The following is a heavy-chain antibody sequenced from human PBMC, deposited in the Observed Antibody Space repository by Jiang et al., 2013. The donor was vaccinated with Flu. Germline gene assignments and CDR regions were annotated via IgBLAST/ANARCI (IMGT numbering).Heavy chain of an antibody. CDR3: AREEVGAIYYFDY. J-gene: IGHJ4*02. CDR1: GGSISNTNW. Sequence: PGLVKPLGTLSLSCDVTGGSISNTNWWSWVRQPPGKGLEWIGEIYHSGSTNYNPSLKSRVTISVDTSTNQFSLKLSSVTAADTAVYYCAREEVGAIYYFDYWGQGTLVTVSS. D-gene: IGHD1-26*01. V-gene: IGHV4-4*02. CDR2: IYHSGST.